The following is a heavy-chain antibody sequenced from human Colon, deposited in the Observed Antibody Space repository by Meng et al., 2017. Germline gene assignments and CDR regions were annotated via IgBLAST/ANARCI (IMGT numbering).Heavy chain of an antibody. CDR2: ISAYNGNT. CDR1: GYTFSNYG. J-gene: IGHJ4*02. V-gene: IGHV1-18*01. D-gene: IGHD3-10*01. Sequence: QVQLVQSGAEVQKPGASVKVSCKASGYTFSNYGFSWVRQAPGQGLEWMGWISAYNGNTKYAQKFQGRVTVTTDTSTSTAYMELRSLRSDDTAVYYCARSEWFGELDHWGQGTLVTVSS. CDR3: ARSEWFGELDH.